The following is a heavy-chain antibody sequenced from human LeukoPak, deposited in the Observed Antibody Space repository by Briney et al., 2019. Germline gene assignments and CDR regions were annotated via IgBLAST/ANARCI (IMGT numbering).Heavy chain of an antibody. D-gene: IGHD3-10*01. Sequence: GGSLRLSCAASGFTFDDYAMHWVRQAPGKGLEWVSGISWNSGSIGYADSVKGRFTISRDNAKNSLYLQMNSLRAEDTASYYCAKDTRQLYYGSGSYSYWGQGTLVTVSS. V-gene: IGHV3-9*01. J-gene: IGHJ4*02. CDR3: AKDTRQLYYGSGSYSY. CDR1: GFTFDDYA. CDR2: ISWNSGSI.